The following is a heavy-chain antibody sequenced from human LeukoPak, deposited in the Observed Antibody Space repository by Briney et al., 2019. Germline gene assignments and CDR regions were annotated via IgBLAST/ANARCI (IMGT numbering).Heavy chain of an antibody. J-gene: IGHJ3*01. CDR1: GYTFTSYG. CDR3: ARASFPFLEWTTSIPFDV. V-gene: IGHV1-69*13. CDR2: IIPIYPTT. Sequence: SVKVSCKASGYTFTSYGISWVRQAPGQRLEWMGGIIPIYPTTDYAQRFQGRVTISADESKGTVSLELSNLRSEDTAVYYCARASFPFLEWTTSIPFDVWGQGTVVIVSS. D-gene: IGHD3-3*01.